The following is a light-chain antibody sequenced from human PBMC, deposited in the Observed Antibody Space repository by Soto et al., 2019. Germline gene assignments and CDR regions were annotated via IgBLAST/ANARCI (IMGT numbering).Light chain of an antibody. Sequence: QSVLTQPASVSGSPGRSITISCTGTSSDVGGYNYVSWYQHHPGKAPKLLIYDVSNRPSGVSNRFSGSKSDNTASLTISGLQPEDEADYYCSSYTTSNTRQIVFGTGTKLTVL. J-gene: IGLJ1*01. CDR3: SSYTTSNTRQIV. CDR2: DVS. CDR1: SSDVGGYNY. V-gene: IGLV2-14*03.